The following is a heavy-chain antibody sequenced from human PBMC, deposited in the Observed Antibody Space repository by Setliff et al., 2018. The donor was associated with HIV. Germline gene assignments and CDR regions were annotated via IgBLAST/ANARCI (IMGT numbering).Heavy chain of an antibody. CDR3: AGLLWFGESPPGAFDI. CDR2: IYWDDDK. J-gene: IGHJ3*02. CDR1: GSSLSTSGVG. Sequence: SGPTLVNPTQTLTLTCTFSGSSLSTSGVGVGWIRQPPGKALEWLALIYWDDDKRYSPSLKSRLTITKDTSKNQVVLTMTNMDPVDTATYYCAGLLWFGESPPGAFDIWGQGTMVTVSS. V-gene: IGHV2-5*02. D-gene: IGHD3-10*01.